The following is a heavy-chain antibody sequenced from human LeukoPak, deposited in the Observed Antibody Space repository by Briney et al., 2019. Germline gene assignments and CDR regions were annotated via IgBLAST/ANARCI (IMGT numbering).Heavy chain of an antibody. CDR2: IYYDGSNI. Sequence: GGSLRLSCAASEFTFTTYGMHWVRQAPGKGLEWVAFIYYDGSNIYYADYVKGRFTISRDISKNTLYLQMDSLRAEDTAIYYCARHLYGGDYWGQGTLVTVSS. CDR3: ARHLYGGDY. V-gene: IGHV3-33*01. J-gene: IGHJ4*02. D-gene: IGHD4-17*01. CDR1: EFTFTTYG.